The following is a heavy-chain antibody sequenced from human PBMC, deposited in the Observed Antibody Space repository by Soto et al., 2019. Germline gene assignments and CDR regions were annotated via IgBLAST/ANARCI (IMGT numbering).Heavy chain of an antibody. CDR2: ISYDGSNK. D-gene: IGHD3-3*01. Sequence: PGGSLRLSCAAYGFTFSSFCMHCVRQAQGKGREWEAVISYDGSNKNYADSVKGRFTNSRDNSKNTLYLKMNSMRAEDTAVYYCAKAYYDFWSGLAYYYYYGMDVWGQGTTVTVSS. CDR3: AKAYYDFWSGLAYYYYYGMDV. CDR1: GFTFSSFC. V-gene: IGHV3-30*18. J-gene: IGHJ6*02.